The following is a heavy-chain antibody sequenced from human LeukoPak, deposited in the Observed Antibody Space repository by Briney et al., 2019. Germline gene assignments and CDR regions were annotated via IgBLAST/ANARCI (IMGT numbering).Heavy chain of an antibody. CDR3: AKRGYDRSGYYGYFDY. D-gene: IGHD3-22*01. Sequence: GGSLRLSCAASVFTFSTYAMSWVRQAPGKGLEWVSVISGSGGSTYYAHSVEGRFTISRYNSKNTLYLKMTSLRAEDTAVYYCAKRGYDRSGYYGYFDYWGQGTLVTVSS. CDR1: VFTFSTYA. J-gene: IGHJ4*02. V-gene: IGHV3-23*01. CDR2: ISGSGGST.